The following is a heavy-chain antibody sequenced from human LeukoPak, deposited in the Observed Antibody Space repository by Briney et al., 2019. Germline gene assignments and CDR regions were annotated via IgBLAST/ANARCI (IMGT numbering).Heavy chain of an antibody. CDR3: ARGPYSYDSSGAFDI. V-gene: IGHV4-61*02. D-gene: IGHD3-22*01. J-gene: IGHJ3*02. Sequence: SETLSLTCTVSGASISSGSYYWSWIRQPAGKGLEWIGRIYTCGSTNYNPSLRSRVTISLDKSNNQFSLKLSSVTAADTAVYFCARGPYSYDSSGAFDIWGQGTMVTVSS. CDR1: GASISSGSYY. CDR2: IYTCGST.